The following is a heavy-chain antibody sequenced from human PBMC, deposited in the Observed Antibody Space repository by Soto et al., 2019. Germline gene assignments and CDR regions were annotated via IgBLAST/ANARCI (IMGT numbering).Heavy chain of an antibody. D-gene: IGHD3-16*01. J-gene: IGHJ4*02. Sequence: QITLKESGPTLVKPTQTLTLTCTFYGFSLRTTGVGVGWVRQHPGKALEWLALIYWDDAKRHSPSLESRLTITEDTSKDHLVLTVHNVEPLDSAPYLWAHLRGSTWGPFDSGGQGPLVTVSS. CDR2: IYWDDAK. CDR3: AHLRGSTWGPFDS. CDR1: GFSLRTTGVG. V-gene: IGHV2-5*02.